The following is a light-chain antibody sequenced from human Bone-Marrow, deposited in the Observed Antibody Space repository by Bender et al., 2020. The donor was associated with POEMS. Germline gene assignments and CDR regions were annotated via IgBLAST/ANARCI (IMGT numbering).Light chain of an antibody. CDR2: EAT. CDR3: CSYASRSDLV. V-gene: IGLV2-23*01. J-gene: IGLJ2*01. CDR1: SGDVATYNL. Sequence: QSALTQPPSASGSPGQSVTISCTGVSGDVATYNLVSWYQQHPGKVPKLIIYEATQRPSGVSNRFSGARSGNSASLTISGLQAEDAADYYCCSYASRSDLVFGGGTMLTVL.